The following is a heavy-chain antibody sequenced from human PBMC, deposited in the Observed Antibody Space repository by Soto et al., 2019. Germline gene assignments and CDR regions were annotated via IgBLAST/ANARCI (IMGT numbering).Heavy chain of an antibody. CDR2: IYYSGST. J-gene: IGHJ6*02. CDR1: GGSISSYY. CDR3: ERVFSGGWYGDYYYGMDV. D-gene: IGHD6-19*01. V-gene: IGHV4-59*12. Sequence: SETLSLTCTVSGGSISSYYWSWIRQPPGKGLEWIGYIYYSGSTNYNPSLKSRVTISVDTSKNQFSLKLSSVPAADAAVYYCERVFSGGWYGDYYYGMDVWGQGPTVTVSS.